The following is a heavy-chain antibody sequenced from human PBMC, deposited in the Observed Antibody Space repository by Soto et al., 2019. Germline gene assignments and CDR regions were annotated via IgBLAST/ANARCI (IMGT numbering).Heavy chain of an antibody. V-gene: IGHV3-73*02. CDR2: IRSKADNYAT. CDR1: GFTFSVSA. J-gene: IGHJ6*02. Sequence: EVQLVESGGGLVQPGGSLKLSCAVSGFTFSVSAIHWVRQASGKGLEWVGRIRSKADNYATAYGASVKGRFSISRDDSKKPAYLQMSSLNTEDTAVYYCARLAEWEYYDGMDVWGQGTTVTVSS. D-gene: IGHD1-26*01. CDR3: ARLAEWEYYDGMDV.